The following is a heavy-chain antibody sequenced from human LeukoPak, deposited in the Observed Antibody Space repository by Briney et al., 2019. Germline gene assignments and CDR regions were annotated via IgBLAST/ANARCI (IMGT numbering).Heavy chain of an antibody. CDR1: GYTFTGYY. V-gene: IGHV1-2*02. CDR3: ARGGKLDGFPAEYFQH. Sequence: ASVKVSCKAAGYTFTGYYMHWVRQAPGQGLEWMGWINPNSGGTNYAQKFQGRVTMTRDTSISTAYMELSRLRSDDTAVYYCARGGKLDGFPAEYFQHWGQGTLVTVSS. CDR2: INPNSGGT. D-gene: IGHD1-1*01. J-gene: IGHJ1*01.